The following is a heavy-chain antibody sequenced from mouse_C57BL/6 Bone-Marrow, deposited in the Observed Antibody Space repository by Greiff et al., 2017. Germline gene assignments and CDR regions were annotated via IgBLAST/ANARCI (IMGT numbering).Heavy chain of an antibody. CDR2: IYPRSGNT. V-gene: IGHV1-81*01. Sequence: QVQLKESGAELARPGASVKLSCTASGFTFTSYGLSWVKQRPGQGLEWIGEIYPRSGNTYYNEKFKGKATLTADKSSSTAYMELRSLTSEDSAVYFCARWGTWFAYWGQGTLVTVSA. J-gene: IGHJ3*01. CDR3: ARWGTWFAY. CDR1: GFTFTSYG.